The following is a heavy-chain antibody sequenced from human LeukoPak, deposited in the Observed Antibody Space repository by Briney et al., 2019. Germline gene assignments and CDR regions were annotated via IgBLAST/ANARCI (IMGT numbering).Heavy chain of an antibody. V-gene: IGHV4-30-2*01. CDR3: ARERGVCSSTSCYHFDY. J-gene: IGHJ4*02. D-gene: IGHD2-2*01. Sequence: PSETLSLTCTVSGGSISSGGYYWSWIRQPPGKGLEWIGYIYHSGSTYYNPSLKSRVTISVDRSKNQFSLKLSSVTAADTAVYYCARERGVCSSTSCYHFDYWGQGTLVTVSS. CDR1: GGSISSGGYY. CDR2: IYHSGST.